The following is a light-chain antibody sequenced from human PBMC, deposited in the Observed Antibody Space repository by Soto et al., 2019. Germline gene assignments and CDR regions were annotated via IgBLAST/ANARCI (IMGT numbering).Light chain of an antibody. V-gene: IGLV2-23*02. CDR3: CSYAGSPFV. CDR2: DVT. Sequence: QSVLAQPASVSGSPGQSITISCTGTSSDIGAYTLVSWYQQHPGKAPKIIIYDVTQRPSGISNRFSGSNSGNTASLTISGLQAEDEADYYCCSYAGSPFVFGTGTKVTVL. J-gene: IGLJ1*01. CDR1: SSDIGAYTL.